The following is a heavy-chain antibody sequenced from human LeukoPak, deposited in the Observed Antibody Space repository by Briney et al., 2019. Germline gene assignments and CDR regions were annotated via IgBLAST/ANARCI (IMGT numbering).Heavy chain of an antibody. D-gene: IGHD3-10*02. V-gene: IGHV3-30*04. J-gene: IGHJ6*04. Sequence: GGSLRLSCAASGFTFISYAIHWVRQAPGKGLEWVAVISFHGTDSFYADSVKGRFTISRDNAKNSLYLQMNSLRAEDTAVYYCAELGITMIGGVWGKGTTVTISS. CDR1: GFTFISYA. CDR2: ISFHGTDS. CDR3: AELGITMIGGV.